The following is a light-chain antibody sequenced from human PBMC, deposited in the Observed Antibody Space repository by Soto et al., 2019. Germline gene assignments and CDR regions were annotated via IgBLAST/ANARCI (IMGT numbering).Light chain of an antibody. J-gene: IGKJ5*01. CDR1: QRIGDY. V-gene: IGKV3-11*01. CDR3: QQRYVSPIT. Sequence: DIVLTQSPATLSLSPGERATLSCRASQRIGDYLAWYQQSPGQAPRQVIYDASNRAAGTPARFSGSGSGSDYTLTISTLQPDDFAVYYCQQRYVSPITFGQGPRLDIK. CDR2: DAS.